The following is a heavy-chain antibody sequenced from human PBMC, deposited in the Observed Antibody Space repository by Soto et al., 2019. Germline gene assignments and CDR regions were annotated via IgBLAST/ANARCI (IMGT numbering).Heavy chain of an antibody. CDR3: ARLRGYCSGGSCYSHYFDY. Sequence: SETLSLTCTVSGGSISSSSYYWGWIRQPPGKGLEWIGSIYYSGSTYYNPSLKSRVTISVDTSKNQFSLKLSSVTAADTAVYYCARLRGYCSGGSCYSHYFDYWGQGTLVTVSS. D-gene: IGHD2-15*01. J-gene: IGHJ4*02. CDR1: GGSISSSSYY. CDR2: IYYSGST. V-gene: IGHV4-39*01.